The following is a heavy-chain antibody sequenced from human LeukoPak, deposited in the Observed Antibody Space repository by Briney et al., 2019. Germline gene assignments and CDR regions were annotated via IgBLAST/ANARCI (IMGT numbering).Heavy chain of an antibody. CDR2: TNPNSGGT. J-gene: IGHJ6*03. CDR3: ARETLDFWSGYYSIWGMDV. Sequence: ASVKVSCKASGYTFTGYYMHWVRQAPGQGLEWMGWTNPNSGGTNYAQKFQGRVTMTRDTSISTAYMEPSRLRSDDTAVYYCARETLDFWSGYYSIWGMDVWGKGTTVTVSS. D-gene: IGHD3-3*01. V-gene: IGHV1-2*02. CDR1: GYTFTGYY.